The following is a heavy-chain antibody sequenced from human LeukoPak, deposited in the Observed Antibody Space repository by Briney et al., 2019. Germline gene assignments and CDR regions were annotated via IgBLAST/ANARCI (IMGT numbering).Heavy chain of an antibody. V-gene: IGHV3-23*01. CDR1: GFTFSCYA. J-gene: IGHJ4*02. Sequence: GGSLRLSCAASGFTFSCYAMSWVSQAPGKGLEWVSAISGSGGSTYYADSVKGRFTISRDNAKNTLDLQMNSLTAEDTAVYYCVGAPGGSYCYWGQGTLVTVPS. CDR2: ISGSGGST. CDR3: VGAPGGSYCY. D-gene: IGHD3-10*01.